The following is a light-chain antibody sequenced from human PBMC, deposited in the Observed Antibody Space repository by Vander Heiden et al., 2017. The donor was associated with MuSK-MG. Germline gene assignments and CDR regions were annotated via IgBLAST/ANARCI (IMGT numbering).Light chain of an antibody. CDR2: AAS. CDR3: QQSDSTPLYT. Sequence: DIQMTQSPSSLSASVGDRVTITCRASQSISSYLNWYQQKPGKAPKLLIYAASSLQSGVTSRFSGSGYGTDFTLTISSRQPEDFAPYYCQQSDSTPLYTFGQGTKLEIK. J-gene: IGKJ2*01. V-gene: IGKV1-39*01. CDR1: QSISSY.